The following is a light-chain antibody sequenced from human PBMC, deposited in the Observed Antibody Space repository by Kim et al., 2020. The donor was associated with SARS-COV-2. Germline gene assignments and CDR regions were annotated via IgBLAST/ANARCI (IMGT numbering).Light chain of an antibody. V-gene: IGLV1-40*01. J-gene: IGLJ2*01. Sequence: QSVLTQPPSVSGAPGQRVTISCTGSSYNIGAGYDVHWYQQLPGTAPKLLIYGNSNRPSGVPDRFSGSKSGTSASLAITGLQAEDEADYYCQSYDSSLSGSHVVFGGGTQLTVL. CDR3: QSYDSSLSGSHVV. CDR1: SYNIGAGYD. CDR2: GNS.